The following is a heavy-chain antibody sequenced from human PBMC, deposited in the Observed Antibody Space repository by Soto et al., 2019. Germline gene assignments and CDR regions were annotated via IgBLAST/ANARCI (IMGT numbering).Heavy chain of an antibody. Sequence: GGSLRLSCAASGFTFSSYSMNWVRQAPGKGLEWVSYISSSSSTIYYADSVKGRFTISRDNAKNSLYLQMNSLRDEDTAVYYCARDHRITIFGVAYYFDYWGQGTLVTVSS. V-gene: IGHV3-48*02. CDR3: ARDHRITIFGVAYYFDY. J-gene: IGHJ4*02. CDR2: ISSSSSTI. D-gene: IGHD3-3*01. CDR1: GFTFSSYS.